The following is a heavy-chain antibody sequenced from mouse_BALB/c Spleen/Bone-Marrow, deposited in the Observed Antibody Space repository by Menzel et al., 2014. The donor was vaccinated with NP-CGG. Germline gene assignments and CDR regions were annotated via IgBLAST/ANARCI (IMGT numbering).Heavy chain of an antibody. D-gene: IGHD4-1*01. Sequence: QVQLQQPGPGLVQPSQSLSITCTVSGFSFPNYGVHWVRQSPGKGLEWLGVIWSGGSTDYKAAFISRLSISKDNSKSQVSFKMNSPQVNDTAIYYCARNPVGRNYFDYWGQGTTLTVSS. CDR1: GFSFPNYG. J-gene: IGHJ2*01. CDR3: ARNPVGRNYFDY. V-gene: IGHV2-2*02. CDR2: IWSGGST.